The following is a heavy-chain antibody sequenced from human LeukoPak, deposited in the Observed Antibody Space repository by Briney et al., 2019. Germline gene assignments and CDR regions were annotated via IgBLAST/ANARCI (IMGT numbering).Heavy chain of an antibody. CDR3: ARDHVPPGEWELPYYFDY. J-gene: IGHJ4*02. CDR2: INPNSGGT. D-gene: IGHD1-26*01. Sequence: GASVTVSCKASGYTFTGYYMHWVRQAPGQGLEWMGWINPNSGGTNYAQKFQGRVTMTRDTSISTAYMELSRLRSDDTAVYYCARDHVPPGEWELPYYFDYWGQGTLVTVSS. CDR1: GYTFTGYY. V-gene: IGHV1-2*02.